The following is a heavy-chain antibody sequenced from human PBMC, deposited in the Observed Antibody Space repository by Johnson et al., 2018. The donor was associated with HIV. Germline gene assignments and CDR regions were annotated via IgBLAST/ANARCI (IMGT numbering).Heavy chain of an antibody. D-gene: IGHD2-2*01. Sequence: VQLVESGGGVVRPGGSLTLSCVVSGFTFTEYGMSWVRQAPGKGLEWVSGINWNGASTGYADSVKGRFTISRDNARNTLYLQMSSLRLEDTALYYCAKDSSSRMGFPGFDIWGPGTMVTVSS. V-gene: IGHV3-20*04. J-gene: IGHJ3*02. CDR1: GFTFTEYG. CDR2: INWNGAST. CDR3: AKDSSSRMGFPGFDI.